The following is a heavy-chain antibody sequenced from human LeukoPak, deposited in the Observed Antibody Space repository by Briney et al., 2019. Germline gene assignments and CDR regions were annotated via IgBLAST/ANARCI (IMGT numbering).Heavy chain of an antibody. V-gene: IGHV3-53*01. D-gene: IGHD2-2*01. CDR3: ARASRYCSTTSCYYYYYGMDV. CDR2: IYSGGST. CDR1: GFTVTTNY. J-gene: IGHJ6*02. Sequence: PGGSLRPSCAASGFTVTTNYMSWVRQAPGKGLEWVSVIYSGGSTYYSDSVKGRFTISRDNSKNTLSLQMNSLRAEDTAVYYCARASRYCSTTSCYYYYYGMDVWARGPRSPSP.